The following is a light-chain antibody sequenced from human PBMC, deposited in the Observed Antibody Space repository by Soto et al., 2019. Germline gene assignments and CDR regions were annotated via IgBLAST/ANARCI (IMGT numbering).Light chain of an antibody. Sequence: PGERAALSCGASESVSSNQLAWYQQKPGLAPWLLIYDASSRASGIPERFSGSGSGTGFSLTISSLEPEDSAVYYCQQYGSSPITFGQGTRLEIK. V-gene: IGKV3D-20*01. CDR1: ESVSSNQ. J-gene: IGKJ5*01. CDR3: QQYGSSPIT. CDR2: DAS.